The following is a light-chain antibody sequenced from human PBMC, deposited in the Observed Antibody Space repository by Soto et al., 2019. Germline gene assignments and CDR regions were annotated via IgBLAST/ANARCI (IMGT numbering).Light chain of an antibody. J-gene: IGLJ2*01. CDR1: SSDVGGYNY. Sequence: QSALTQPPSASGSPGQSVTISCTGTSSDVGGYNYVSWYQQHPGKAPKLMIYEVSKRPSGVPDRFSGSKSGNTASLTVSGLQAEDGGDYYCTSYAGSKIFVVFGGGPKAPVL. CDR3: TSYAGSKIFVV. CDR2: EVS. V-gene: IGLV2-8*01.